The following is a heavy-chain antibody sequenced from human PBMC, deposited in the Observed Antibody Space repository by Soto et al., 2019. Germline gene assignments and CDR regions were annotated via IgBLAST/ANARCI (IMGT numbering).Heavy chain of an antibody. CDR2: ISYDGSNK. CDR1: GFTFSSYA. D-gene: IGHD3-22*01. Sequence: XGSLRLSCAASGFTFSSYAMHCVRHSPGKWLEWVAVISYDGSNKYYADSVKGRFTISRDNSKNTLYLQMNSLRAEDTAVYYCARLAGTPYYSDSSGYHQGVDEWGQGTLVTVSS. V-gene: IGHV3-30-3*01. CDR3: ARLAGTPYYSDSSGYHQGVDE. J-gene: IGHJ4*02.